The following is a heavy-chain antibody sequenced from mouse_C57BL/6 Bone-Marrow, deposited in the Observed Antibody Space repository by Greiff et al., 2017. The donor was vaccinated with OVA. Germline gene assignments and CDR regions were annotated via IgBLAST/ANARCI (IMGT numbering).Heavy chain of an antibody. D-gene: IGHD1-1*01. CDR2: IYPRSGNT. V-gene: IGHV1-81*01. J-gene: IGHJ3*01. Sequence: QVQLKESGAELARPGASVKLSCKASGYTFTSYGISWVKQRTGQGLEWIGEIYPRSGNTYYNEKFKGKATLTADKSSSTAYMELRSLTSEDSAVYFCARWDYYWAYWGQGTLVTVSA. CDR1: GYTFTSYG. CDR3: ARWDYYWAY.